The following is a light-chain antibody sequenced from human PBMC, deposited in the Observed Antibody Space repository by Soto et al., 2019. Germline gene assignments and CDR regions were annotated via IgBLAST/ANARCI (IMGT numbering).Light chain of an antibody. J-gene: IGKJ5*01. CDR3: QQRSNWPIN. V-gene: IGKV3-11*01. CDR2: DAS. CDR1: QSVDTY. Sequence: EIVLTQSPASLSLSPVEIATLSCRASQSVDTYLAWYQQKPGQAPRLLIYDASNRATGAPARISGSGSGTDFTLTIGSLEPEDFAVYYCQQRSNWPINFGQGTRLEIK.